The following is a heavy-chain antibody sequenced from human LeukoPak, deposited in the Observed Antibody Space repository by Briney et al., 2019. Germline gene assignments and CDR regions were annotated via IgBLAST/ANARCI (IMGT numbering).Heavy chain of an antibody. CDR3: ARDRRYCSGGSCYFDYLFDY. J-gene: IGHJ4*02. D-gene: IGHD2-15*01. Sequence: PGRSLRLSCAASGFTFNSYAVHWVRQAPGKGLEWVAVISYDGSINFYSASVKGRFTISRDNSKNTLYLQMNSLRADDTALYFCARDRRYCSGGSCYFDYLFDYWGQGTLVTVSS. CDR1: GFTFNSYA. V-gene: IGHV3-30*04. CDR2: ISYDGSIN.